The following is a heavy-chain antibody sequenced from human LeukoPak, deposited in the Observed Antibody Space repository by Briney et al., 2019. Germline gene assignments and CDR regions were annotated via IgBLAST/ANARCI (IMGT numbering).Heavy chain of an antibody. CDR1: GFTFNTYG. J-gene: IGHJ4*02. D-gene: IGHD3-3*01. CDR2: MPSDGSDK. Sequence: PGGSLRLSCVASGFTFNTYGLHWVRQPPGKGLEWVAFMPSDGSDKRYVDSVKGRFTVSVDKSKNTVYLQMNSLRGEDTALYYCVKDTRTKDQFGSWGQGTLVTVSS. CDR3: VKDTRTKDQFGS. V-gene: IGHV3-30*02.